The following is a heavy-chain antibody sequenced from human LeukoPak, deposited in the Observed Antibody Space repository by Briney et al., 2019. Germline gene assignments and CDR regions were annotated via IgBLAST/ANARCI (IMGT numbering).Heavy chain of an antibody. CDR3: ARTCSCSWGVIDF. D-gene: IGHD6-13*01. CDR2: INPDDKST. V-gene: IGHV3-74*01. CDR1: GFTFSKYW. J-gene: IGHJ4*02. Sequence: GRSLRLSCAASGFTFSKYWLHWVRQPPGGGLVWLARINPDDKSTSYADSVKGRFTISIDDAKETLFLQMNSLRAEDTAVYYCARTCSCSWGVIDFWGQGTLVTVSS.